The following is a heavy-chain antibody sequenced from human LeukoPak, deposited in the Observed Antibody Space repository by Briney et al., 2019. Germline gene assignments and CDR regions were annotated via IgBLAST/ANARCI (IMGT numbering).Heavy chain of an antibody. CDR2: ISAYNSNK. CDR1: GYTFTGYG. CDR3: VRHIKPAGPWDGMDV. J-gene: IGHJ6*02. V-gene: IGHV1-18*04. Sequence: GASVKVSCTASGYTFTGYGISWVRQAPGQGLEWVAWISAYNSNKNSAEKFQGRVTMTIDTSTSTAYMELRSLKSDDTAVYYCVRHIKPAGPWDGMDVWGQGTTVIVSS. D-gene: IGHD1-26*01.